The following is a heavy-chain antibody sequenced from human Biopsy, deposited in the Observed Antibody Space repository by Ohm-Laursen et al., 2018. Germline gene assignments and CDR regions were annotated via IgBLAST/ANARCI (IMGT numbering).Heavy chain of an antibody. V-gene: IGHV3-11*01. CDR2: ISGIGDTT. CDR1: GFTFSDYY. J-gene: IGHJ4*02. CDR3: ARDLTWGSYFDS. D-gene: IGHD3-16*01. Sequence: SLRLSCTASGFTFSDYYMSWIRQAPGRGLEWVSHISGIGDTTYYADSVKGRFTISRDNSKNSLYLQMNSLRAEDTAVYYWARDLTWGSYFDSWGQGSLVTVSS.